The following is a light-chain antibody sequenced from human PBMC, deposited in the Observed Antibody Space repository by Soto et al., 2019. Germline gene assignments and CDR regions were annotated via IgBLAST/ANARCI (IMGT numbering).Light chain of an antibody. V-gene: IGKV3-20*01. CDR1: QSISSGY. Sequence: EIVLTQSPGTLSLSPGERATLSCRASQSISSGYLAWYQQRPGQAPRLLIYGVSRRATGIPDRFSGSGSGTDFTLTISRLDPEDFGVYYCQQYGSSPPFSFGPGTKVDIK. J-gene: IGKJ3*01. CDR2: GVS. CDR3: QQYGSSPPFS.